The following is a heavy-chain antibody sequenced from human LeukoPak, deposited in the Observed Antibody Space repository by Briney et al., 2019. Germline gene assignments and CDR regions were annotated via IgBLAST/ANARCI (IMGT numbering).Heavy chain of an antibody. J-gene: IGHJ6*02. CDR2: ISGSGTST. V-gene: IGHV3-23*01. Sequence: GGSLRLSCTASGITFSSYAMSWVRQAPGKGLEWVSGISGSGTSTYYADSVKGRFTISRDNSKNTLYLQMNSLRAEDTAVYYCARPRGSGWFMNYYGMDVWGQGTTVTVSS. D-gene: IGHD6-19*01. CDR3: ARPRGSGWFMNYYGMDV. CDR1: GITFSSYA.